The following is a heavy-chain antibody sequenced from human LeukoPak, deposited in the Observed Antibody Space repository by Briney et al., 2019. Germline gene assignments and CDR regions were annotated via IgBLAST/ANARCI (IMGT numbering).Heavy chain of an antibody. Sequence: GGSLRLSCAASGFTFSSYWMHWARQVPGKGLVWVARINPGGSSITYADSVKGRLTISRDNAKNTLYLQMDSLRAEDTGVYYCARSNQADDYWGQGTLVTVSS. J-gene: IGHJ4*02. V-gene: IGHV3-74*01. CDR2: INPGGSSI. D-gene: IGHD1-14*01. CDR3: ARSNQADDY. CDR1: GFTFSSYW.